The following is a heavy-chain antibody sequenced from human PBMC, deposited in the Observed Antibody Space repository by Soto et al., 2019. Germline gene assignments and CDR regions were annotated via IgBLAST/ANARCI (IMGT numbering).Heavy chain of an antibody. Sequence: PGGSLRLSCAASGFTFSSYAMSWVRQAPGKGLEWVSAISGSGGSTYYADSVKGRFTISRDNSKNTLYLQMNSLRAEDTAVYYCAKDQFLYCISTSCHGKLQTLDAFDIWGQGTMVTVSS. D-gene: IGHD2-2*01. CDR1: GFTFSSYA. CDR3: AKDQFLYCISTSCHGKLQTLDAFDI. J-gene: IGHJ3*02. V-gene: IGHV3-23*01. CDR2: ISGSGGST.